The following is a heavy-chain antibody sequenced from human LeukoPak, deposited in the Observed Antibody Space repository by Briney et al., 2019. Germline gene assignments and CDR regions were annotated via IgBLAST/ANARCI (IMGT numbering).Heavy chain of an antibody. J-gene: IGHJ6*02. Sequence: GGSLRLSCAASGFTFSSYWMSWVRQAPGKGLEWVSAISGSGGSTYYADSVKGRFTISRDNSKNTLYLQMNSLRAEDTAVYYCAKDVGRSSSSWYGVSRPLYGMDVWGQGTTVTVSS. V-gene: IGHV3-23*01. D-gene: IGHD6-13*01. CDR2: ISGSGGST. CDR3: AKDVGRSSSSWYGVSRPLYGMDV. CDR1: GFTFSSYW.